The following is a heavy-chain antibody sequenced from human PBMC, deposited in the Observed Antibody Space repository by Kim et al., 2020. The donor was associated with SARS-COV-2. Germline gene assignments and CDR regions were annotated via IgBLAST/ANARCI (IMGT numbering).Heavy chain of an antibody. CDR1: GGSIINSNW. CDR2: IYHSGNT. Sequence: SETLSLTCVVSGGSIINSNWWSWVRQSPGKGLEWIGEIYHSGNTNYNPSLKSRLTISVDKSKNRFSLNLSSLTAADTAIYFCARGFYDSSGYAFDVWGQGTMVTVSS. J-gene: IGHJ3*01. D-gene: IGHD3-22*01. V-gene: IGHV4-4*02. CDR3: ARGFYDSSGYAFDV.